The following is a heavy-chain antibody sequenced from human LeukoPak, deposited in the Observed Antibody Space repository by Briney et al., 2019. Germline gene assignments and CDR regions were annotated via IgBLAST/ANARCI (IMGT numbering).Heavy chain of an antibody. Sequence: SETLSLTCTVSGGSISSYYWSWIRQPAGKGLEWIGRIYTSGSTNYNPSLKSRVTMSVDTSKNQFSLKLSSVTAADTAVYYCARGYSGYEAGNFDYWGQGTLVTVSS. CDR1: GGSISSYY. V-gene: IGHV4-4*07. CDR3: ARGYSGYEAGNFDY. J-gene: IGHJ4*02. CDR2: IYTSGST. D-gene: IGHD5-12*01.